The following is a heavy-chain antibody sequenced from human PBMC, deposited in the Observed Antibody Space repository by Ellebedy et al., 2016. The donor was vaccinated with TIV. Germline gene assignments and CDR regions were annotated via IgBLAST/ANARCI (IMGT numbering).Heavy chain of an antibody. D-gene: IGHD5-12*01. CDR2: INPNSGGT. Sequence: AASVKVSCKASGYTFTGYYMHWVRQAPVQGLEWMGWINPNSGGTNYAQKFQGRVTMTRDTSISTAYMELRSLRSDDTAVYYCARDSEYSGYGEYYLDYWGQGTLVTVSS. V-gene: IGHV1-2*02. CDR1: GYTFTGYY. J-gene: IGHJ4*02. CDR3: ARDSEYSGYGEYYLDY.